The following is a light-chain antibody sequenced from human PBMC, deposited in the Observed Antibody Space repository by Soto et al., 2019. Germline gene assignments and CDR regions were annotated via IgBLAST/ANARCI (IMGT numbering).Light chain of an antibody. CDR3: QQYGSSPFT. CDR1: QSVSSSY. J-gene: IGKJ3*01. V-gene: IGKV3-20*01. Sequence: ENVLTQSPGTLSLSPGERATLSCRASQSVSSSYLAWYQQKPGQAPRLLFYGASSRATGIPDRFSGSGSGTDFTLTISRLEPEDFAVYYCQQYGSSPFTFGPGTKVDI. CDR2: GAS.